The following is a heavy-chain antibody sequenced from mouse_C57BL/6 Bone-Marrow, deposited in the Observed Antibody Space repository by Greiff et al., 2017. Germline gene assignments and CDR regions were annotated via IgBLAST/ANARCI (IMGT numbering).Heavy chain of an antibody. D-gene: IGHD1-1*01. CDR3: ARDYYGSSWGFAY. J-gene: IGHJ3*01. CDR1: GYTFTSYW. V-gene: IGHV1-64*01. Sequence: QVQLQQPGAELVKPGASVKLSCTASGYTFTSYWMHWVKQRPGQGLEWIGMIHPNSGSTNDNEKFKSKATLTVDKSSSTAYMQLSSLTSEDSAVYYCARDYYGSSWGFAYGGQGTLGTVSA. CDR2: IHPNSGST.